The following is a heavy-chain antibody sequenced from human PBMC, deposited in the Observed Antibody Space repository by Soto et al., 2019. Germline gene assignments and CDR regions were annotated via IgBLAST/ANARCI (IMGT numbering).Heavy chain of an antibody. Sequence: PSETLSHTCIVSGGAITSGDFYWSCIRQPPGKGLEWIGHTHYSGSTYYKQALHRRVPISVYMSKNQFSLELSSVTAADTAVYYCARVGSRDGYNYDIGGNNWFDPWGQGTLVTVSS. CDR1: GGAITSGDFY. J-gene: IGHJ5*02. CDR3: ARVGSRDGYNYDIGGNNWFDP. V-gene: IGHV4-30-4*01. CDR2: THYSGST. D-gene: IGHD5-12*01.